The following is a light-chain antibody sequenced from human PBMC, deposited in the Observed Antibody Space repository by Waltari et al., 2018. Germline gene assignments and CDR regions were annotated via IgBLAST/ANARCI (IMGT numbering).Light chain of an antibody. J-gene: IGLJ3*02. CDR2: SNN. CDR3: AAWDDSLNGPV. Sequence: QSVLTQPPSASGTPGQRVTISCSGSSSNIGSNTVNWYQQHPGTDPKLLIYSNNQRPSGVPDRFSGSKSGTSASLAISGLQSEDEADYYCAAWDDSLNGPVFGGGTKLTVL. V-gene: IGLV1-44*01. CDR1: SSNIGSNT.